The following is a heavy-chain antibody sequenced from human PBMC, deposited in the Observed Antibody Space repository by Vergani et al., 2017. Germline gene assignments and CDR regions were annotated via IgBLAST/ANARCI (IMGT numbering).Heavy chain of an antibody. D-gene: IGHD5-12*01. CDR1: GFTFSSYS. CDR3: ARDSIVATMWGFDY. CDR2: ISSSSSTI. Sequence: EVQLLESGGGLVQPGGSLRLSCAASGFTFSSYSMNWVRQAPGKGLEWVSYISSSSSTIYYADSVKGRFTISRDNAKNSLYLQMNSLRAEDTAVYYCARDSIVATMWGFDYWGQGTLVTVSS. J-gene: IGHJ4*02. V-gene: IGHV3-48*01.